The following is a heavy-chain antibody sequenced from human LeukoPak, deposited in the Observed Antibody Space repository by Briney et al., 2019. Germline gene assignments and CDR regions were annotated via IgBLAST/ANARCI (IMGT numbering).Heavy chain of an antibody. J-gene: IGHJ4*02. CDR2: IYTSGST. Sequence: SETLPLTCTVSGGSISSYYWSWIRQPPGKGLEWIGYIYTSGSTNYNPSLTHRLSMSMDTYKNQLSLRLRSVTAADTALYYCARVGDTSGYFYYFDNWGQGTLVTVSS. D-gene: IGHD3-22*01. CDR3: ARVGDTSGYFYYFDN. V-gene: IGHV4-4*09. CDR1: GGSISSYY.